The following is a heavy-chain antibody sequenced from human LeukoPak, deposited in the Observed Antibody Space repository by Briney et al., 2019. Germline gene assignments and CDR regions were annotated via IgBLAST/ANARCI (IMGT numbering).Heavy chain of an antibody. D-gene: IGHD2-2*01. J-gene: IGHJ4*02. CDR1: GYTFTGYY. Sequence: ASVKVSCKASGYTFTGYYMHWVRQAPGQGLEWMGWINPNSVGTNYAQKFQGRVTMTRDTTISTAYMELSRLRSDDTAVYYCARSRHCSSTSCSPGFDYWGQGTLVTVSS. V-gene: IGHV1-2*02. CDR3: ARSRHCSSTSCSPGFDY. CDR2: INPNSVGT.